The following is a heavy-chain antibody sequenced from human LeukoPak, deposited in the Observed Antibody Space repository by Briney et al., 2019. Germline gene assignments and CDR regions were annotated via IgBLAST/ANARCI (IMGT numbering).Heavy chain of an antibody. Sequence: PGGTLRLSCAASGFTFSSYGMSWVRQAPGKGLEWVSAISGSGGSTYYADSVKGRFTISRDNSKNTLYLQMNSLRAEDTAVYYCAKDYLGFVVPVDYWGQGTLVTVFS. CDR2: ISGSGGST. V-gene: IGHV3-23*01. CDR1: GFTFSSYG. D-gene: IGHD2-21*01. CDR3: AKDYLGFVVPVDY. J-gene: IGHJ4*02.